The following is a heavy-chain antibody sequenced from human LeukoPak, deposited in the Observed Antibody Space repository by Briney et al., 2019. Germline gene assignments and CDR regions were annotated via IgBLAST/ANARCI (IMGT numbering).Heavy chain of an antibody. CDR1: GLTFSTYW. J-gene: IGHJ4*02. Sequence: GGSLRRSCTASGLTFSTYWMHWVRQAPGKGPVWVAHVKSDGSGTTYADSVKGRFTISRDNAKSALYLQMNSLRAEDTAVYYCSSGSYHNDYWGQGTLVTVSS. CDR3: SSGSYHNDY. D-gene: IGHD3-10*01. V-gene: IGHV3-74*01. CDR2: VKSDGSGT.